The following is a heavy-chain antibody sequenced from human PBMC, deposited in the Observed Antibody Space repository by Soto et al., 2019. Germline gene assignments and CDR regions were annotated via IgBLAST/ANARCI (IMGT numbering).Heavy chain of an antibody. CDR2: INPNSGGT. J-gene: IGHJ3*02. CDR3: ARMGIGYAPSYDAFDI. Sequence: GASVKVSCKASGYTFTGYYMHWVRQAPGQWFEWMGWINPNSGGTNYAQKFQGWVTMTRDTSISTAYMELSRLRSDDTAVYYCARMGIGYAPSYDAFDIWGQGTMVTVSS. D-gene: IGHD1-1*01. CDR1: GYTFTGYY. V-gene: IGHV1-2*04.